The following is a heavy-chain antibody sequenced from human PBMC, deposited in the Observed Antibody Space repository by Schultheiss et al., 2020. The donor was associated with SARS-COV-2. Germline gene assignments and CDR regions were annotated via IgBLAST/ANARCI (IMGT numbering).Heavy chain of an antibody. CDR3: ARGSPQLWFGDSLDY. Sequence: ASVKVSCKASGYTFTGYYMHWVRQAPGQGLEWMGWINPNSGGTNYAQKFQGWVTMTRDTSISTAYMELSRLRSDDTAVYYCARGSPQLWFGDSLDYWGQGTLVTVSS. CDR1: GYTFTGYY. CDR2: INPNSGGT. D-gene: IGHD3-10*01. V-gene: IGHV1-2*04. J-gene: IGHJ4*02.